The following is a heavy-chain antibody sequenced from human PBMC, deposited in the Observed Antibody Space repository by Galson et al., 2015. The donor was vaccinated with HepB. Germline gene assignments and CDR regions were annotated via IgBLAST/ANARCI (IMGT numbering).Heavy chain of an antibody. CDR2: IWYDGSNK. V-gene: IGHV3-33*01. Sequence: SLRLSCAASGFTFSSYGMHWVRQAPGKGLEWVAVIWYDGSNKYYADSVKGRFTISRDNSKNTLYLQMNSLRAEDTAVYYCARDARAEQQLVPIDIWGQGTMVTVSS. CDR1: GFTFSSYG. J-gene: IGHJ3*02. D-gene: IGHD6-13*01. CDR3: ARDARAEQQLVPIDI.